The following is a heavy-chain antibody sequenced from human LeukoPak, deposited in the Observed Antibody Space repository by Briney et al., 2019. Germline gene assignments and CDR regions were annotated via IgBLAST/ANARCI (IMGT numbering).Heavy chain of an antibody. CDR3: ARGKTSQNIVTRKAYNLFGP. D-gene: IGHD2/OR15-2a*01. CDR1: EFTFSSYN. Sequence: PGGSLRLSCAASEFTFSSYNMNWVRQAPGKGLEWVSSISSSSDYIYYADSVKGRFTISRDNAKNSLYLQMKSLRAEDTAVYYCARGKTSQNIVTRKAYNLFGPWGQGTLVTVSS. V-gene: IGHV3-21*01. CDR2: ISSSSDYI. J-gene: IGHJ5*02.